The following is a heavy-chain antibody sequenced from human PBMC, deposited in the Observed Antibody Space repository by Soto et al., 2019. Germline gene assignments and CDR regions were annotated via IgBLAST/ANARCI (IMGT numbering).Heavy chain of an antibody. J-gene: IGHJ4*02. CDR3: VRIGRGFRYGNGFEV. CDR2: IKHDGSDE. D-gene: IGHD5-18*01. CDR1: GFTFSGYT. V-gene: IGHV3-30-3*01. Sequence: QVQLVESGGGVVQPGRSLRLSCAASGFTFSGYTMNWVRQAPGKGLEWVAIIKHDGSDEHYADSVKGRFTVSRDNSKNSLSMQMNIMRPEDTALYHGVRIGRGFRYGNGFEVWGQGTLVTVSS.